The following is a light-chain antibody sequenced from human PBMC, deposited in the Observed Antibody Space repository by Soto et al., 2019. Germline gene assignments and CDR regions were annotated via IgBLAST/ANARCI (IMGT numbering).Light chain of an antibody. Sequence: EXVLTQSPGPLSLSPGERATLSCRASQSVNSKYLAWFQQKPGQAPRLLIYGTSSRATGIPDRFSGSGSGTDFTLTISRLETEDFAVYYCQQYDSSPFTFGGGTKVEIK. CDR2: GTS. J-gene: IGKJ4*01. V-gene: IGKV3-20*01. CDR3: QQYDSSPFT. CDR1: QSVNSKY.